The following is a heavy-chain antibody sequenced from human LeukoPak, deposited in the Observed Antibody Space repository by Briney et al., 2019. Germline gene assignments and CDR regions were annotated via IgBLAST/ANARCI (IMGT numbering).Heavy chain of an antibody. V-gene: IGHV1-69*04. J-gene: IGHJ4*02. CDR1: GGTFSSYA. CDR3: ARSAQTMVRGVPHY. D-gene: IGHD3-10*01. CDR2: IIPILGIA. Sequence: ASVKVSCKASGGTFSSYAISWVRQAPGQGLEWMGRIIPILGIANYAQKFQGRVTITADKSTSTAYMELSSLRSEDTAVYYCARSAQTMVRGVPHYWGQGTLVTVSS.